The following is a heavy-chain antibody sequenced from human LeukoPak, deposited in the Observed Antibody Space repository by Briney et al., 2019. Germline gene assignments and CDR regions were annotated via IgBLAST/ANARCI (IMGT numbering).Heavy chain of an antibody. CDR1: GYTFTSYW. CDR2: IYPGDSDT. Sequence: GESLKISCKGSGYTFTSYWITWVRQMPGKGLEWMGIIYPGDSDTKYSPSFQGQVTISADKSISTAYLQWSSLKASDAAMYYCAGQDIVVVATTTRAFDIWGQGTMVTVSS. J-gene: IGHJ3*02. D-gene: IGHD2-15*01. CDR3: AGQDIVVVATTTRAFDI. V-gene: IGHV5-51*01.